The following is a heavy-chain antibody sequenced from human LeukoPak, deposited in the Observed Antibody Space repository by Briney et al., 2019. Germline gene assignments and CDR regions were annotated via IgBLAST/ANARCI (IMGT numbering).Heavy chain of an antibody. J-gene: IGHJ4*02. Sequence: GESLRLSCAASGFTFSSYAMSWVRQAPGKGLEWVSAISGSGGSTYYADSVKGRFTISRDNSKNTLYLQMNSLRAEDTAVYCCAKARDIVVVTAIPFDYWGQGTLITVSS. CDR3: AKARDIVVVTAIPFDY. CDR1: GFTFSSYA. CDR2: ISGSGGST. V-gene: IGHV3-23*01. D-gene: IGHD2-21*02.